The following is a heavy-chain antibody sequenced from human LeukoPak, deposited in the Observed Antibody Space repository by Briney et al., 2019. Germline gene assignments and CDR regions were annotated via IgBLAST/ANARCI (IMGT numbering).Heavy chain of an antibody. J-gene: IGHJ5*02. V-gene: IGHV4-39*01. Sequence: SETLSLTCTVSGSSISRSSYYWGWIRQPPRKGLEWIGSIYYSGSTYYNPSLKSRVTISVDTSKNQFSLKLSSVTAADTAVYYCARRWLPGGWFDPWGQGTLVTVSS. CDR3: ARRWLPGGWFDP. D-gene: IGHD5-24*01. CDR2: IYYSGST. CDR1: GSSISRSSYY.